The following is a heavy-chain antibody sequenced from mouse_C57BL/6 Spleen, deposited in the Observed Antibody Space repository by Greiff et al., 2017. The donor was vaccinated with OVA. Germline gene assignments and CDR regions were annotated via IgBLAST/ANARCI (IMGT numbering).Heavy chain of an antibody. J-gene: IGHJ2*01. V-gene: IGHV1-50*01. CDR1: GYTFTSYW. CDR2: IDPSDSYT. CDR3: ARREDYYLDY. Sequence: VQLQQPGAELVKPGASVKLSCKASGYTFTSYWMQWVKQRPGQGLEWIGEIDPSDSYTNYNQKFKGKATLTVDTSSSTAYMQLSSLTSEDSAVYYCARREDYYLDYWGQGTTLTVSS.